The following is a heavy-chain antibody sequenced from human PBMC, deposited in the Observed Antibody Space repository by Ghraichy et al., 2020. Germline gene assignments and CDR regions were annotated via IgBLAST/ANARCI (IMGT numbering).Heavy chain of an antibody. CDR3: ARLSLQRRLLWFGELSLFDY. CDR1: GYTFTSYG. CDR2: ISAYNGNT. V-gene: IGHV1-18*04. D-gene: IGHD3-10*01. Sequence: ASVKVSCKASGYTFTSYGISWVRQAPGQGLEWMGWISAYNGNTNYAQKLQGRVTMTTDTSTSTAYMELRSLRSDDTAVYYCARLSLQRRLLWFGELSLFDYWGQGTLVTVSS. J-gene: IGHJ4*02.